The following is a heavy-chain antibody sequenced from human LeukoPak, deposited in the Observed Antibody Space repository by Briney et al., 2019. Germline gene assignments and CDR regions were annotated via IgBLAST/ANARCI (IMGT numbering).Heavy chain of an antibody. CDR1: GYSFTSYW. Sequence: GESLKISCKGSGYSFTSYWIGWVRQMPGKGLEWMGIIYPGDSDTRYSPSFQGQVTISADKSISTAYLQWSSLKASDTAMYYCARRRRSLLLKRVGATRNDAFDIWGQGTMVTVSS. D-gene: IGHD1-26*01. CDR3: ARRRRSLLLKRVGATRNDAFDI. J-gene: IGHJ3*02. V-gene: IGHV5-51*01. CDR2: IYPGDSDT.